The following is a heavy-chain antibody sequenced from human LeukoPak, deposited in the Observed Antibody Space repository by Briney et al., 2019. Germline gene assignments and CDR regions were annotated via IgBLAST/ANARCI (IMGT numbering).Heavy chain of an antibody. V-gene: IGHV3-43*02. D-gene: IGHD3-10*01. Sequence: GGSLRLSCAASGFTFHDYAMHWVRQAPGRGLEWVSLISGDGDSTYYADSVKGRFTISRDNSENSLYLLMNSLRTEDNALYYCAKDMTYYGSGSYYNGWGQGTLVTVSS. CDR3: AKDMTYYGSGSYYNG. CDR2: ISGDGDST. CDR1: GFTFHDYA. J-gene: IGHJ4*02.